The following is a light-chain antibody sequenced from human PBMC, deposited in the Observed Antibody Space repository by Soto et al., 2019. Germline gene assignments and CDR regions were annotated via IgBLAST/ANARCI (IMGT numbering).Light chain of an antibody. CDR3: HQYENLPT. V-gene: IGKV1-33*01. CDR1: QNINNY. CDR2: DAS. J-gene: IGKJ5*01. Sequence: DIQMTQSPSSLSASVGDRVTITCQASQNINNYLNWYQQKPGRDPKLLIYDASNFEAGVPSRFRGSGTETAFTFTTRHPQPEDIATYYCHQYENLPTFGQGTRLEIK.